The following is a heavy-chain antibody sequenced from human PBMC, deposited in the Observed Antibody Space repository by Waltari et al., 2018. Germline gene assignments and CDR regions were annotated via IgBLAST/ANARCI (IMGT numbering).Heavy chain of an antibody. CDR3: ARDFWRGADTGYAFDI. CDR1: GGSIRRGGYD. D-gene: IGHD3-10*01. Sequence: QVQLQESGPGLVQLSQPLPLTCTVPGGSIRRGGYDCSRTRLHPGKGLGWVGYIYDSGSTYCNPSLKSRVTISVDTSKTQFSLKLSSVTAADTAVYYCARDFWRGADTGYAFDIWGQGTMVTVSS. CDR2: IYDSGST. V-gene: IGHV4-31*03. J-gene: IGHJ3*02.